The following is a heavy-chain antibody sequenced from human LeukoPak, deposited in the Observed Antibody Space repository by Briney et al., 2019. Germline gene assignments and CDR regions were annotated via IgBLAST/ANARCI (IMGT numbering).Heavy chain of an antibody. J-gene: IGHJ3*02. CDR3: ARETGICATPNSCHDAFDI. CDR1: GFTFSSYG. CDR2: IWYDGSNE. D-gene: IGHD2-15*01. V-gene: IGHV3-33*01. Sequence: PGGSLRLSCAASGFTFSSYGMHWLRQAPGKGLEWLTLIWYDGSNEYYVDSVRGRFTISRDNSKNTLYLQMNSLRAEDTAVYYCARETGICATPNSCHDAFDIWGQGTMVTVSS.